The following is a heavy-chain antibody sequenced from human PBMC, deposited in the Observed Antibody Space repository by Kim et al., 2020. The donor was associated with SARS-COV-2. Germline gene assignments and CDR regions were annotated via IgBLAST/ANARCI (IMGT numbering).Heavy chain of an antibody. V-gene: IGHV4-34*01. Sequence: SETLSLTCAVYGGSFSGYYWSWIRQPPGKGLEWIGEINHSGSTNYNPSLKSRVTISVDTSKNQFSLKLSSVTAADTAVYYCARNTYDILTGPPLPSDYWGQGTLVTVSS. J-gene: IGHJ4*02. CDR3: ARNTYDILTGPPLPSDY. CDR2: INHSGST. CDR1: GGSFSGYY. D-gene: IGHD3-9*01.